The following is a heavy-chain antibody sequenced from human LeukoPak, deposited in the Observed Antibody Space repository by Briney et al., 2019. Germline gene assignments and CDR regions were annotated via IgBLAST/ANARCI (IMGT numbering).Heavy chain of an antibody. D-gene: IGHD3-10*01. V-gene: IGHV1-8*01. Sequence: ASVKVSCTASGYTFTRYDINGVRQATGQGLEWMGWMNPNSGNTGYAQKFQGRVTMTTNTSISTAYMELSSLRSEDTAVYYCARREYGSGSYHLVYWGQGTLVTVSS. J-gene: IGHJ4*02. CDR2: MNPNSGNT. CDR1: GYTFTRYD. CDR3: ARREYGSGSYHLVY.